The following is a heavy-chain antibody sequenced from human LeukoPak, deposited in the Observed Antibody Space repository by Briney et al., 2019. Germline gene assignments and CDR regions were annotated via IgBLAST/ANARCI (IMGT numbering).Heavy chain of an antibody. J-gene: IGHJ6*03. CDR2: ISAYNGNT. CDR3: ARRGSSSLNTRGAKLYYYYYMDV. CDR1: GYTFTSYG. D-gene: IGHD6-6*01. V-gene: IGHV1-18*01. Sequence: ASVKVSCKASGYTFTSYGISWVRQAPGQGLEWMGWISAYNGNTNYAQKLQGRVTMTTDTSTSTAYMELRSLRSDDTAVYYCARRGSSSLNTRGAKLYYYYYMDVWGKGTTVTVSS.